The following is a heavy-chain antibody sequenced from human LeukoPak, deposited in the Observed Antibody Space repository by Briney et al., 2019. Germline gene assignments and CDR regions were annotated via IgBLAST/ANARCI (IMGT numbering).Heavy chain of an antibody. CDR1: GFAFNNYA. D-gene: IGHD1-26*01. V-gene: IGHV3-23*01. Sequence: GGSPRLSCAASGFAFNNYAMTWVRQAPGKGLEWVSNINDNGGQRHYADSVKGRFTISRDNSKNTLFLQMDSLRAEDTAVYYCAKTQWKVGATDYFDYWGQGILVTVSS. CDR3: AKTQWKVGATDYFDY. CDR2: INDNGGQR. J-gene: IGHJ4*02.